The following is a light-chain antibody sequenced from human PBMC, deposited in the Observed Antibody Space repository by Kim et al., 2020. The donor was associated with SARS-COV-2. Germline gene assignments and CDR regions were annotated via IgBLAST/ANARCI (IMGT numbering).Light chain of an antibody. CDR2: AAS. J-gene: IGKJ1*01. V-gene: IGKV1-39*01. Sequence: DIQMTQSPSSLSASVGDRVTITCRASQSISSYLNWYQQKPGKAPNLLIYAASSLQSGVPSRFSGSGSGTDYTLTISSLQPEDYATYYCQQSYSTPRTFGQETKVDIK. CDR1: QSISSY. CDR3: QQSYSTPRT.